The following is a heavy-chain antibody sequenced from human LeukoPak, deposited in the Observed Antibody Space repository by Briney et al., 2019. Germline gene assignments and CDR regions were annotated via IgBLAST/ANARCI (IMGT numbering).Heavy chain of an antibody. D-gene: IGHD5-18*01. J-gene: IGHJ3*02. Sequence: SVKVSCKASGYTFTSYGISWVRQAPGQGLEWMGRIIPILGIANYAQKFQGRVTITADKSTSTAYMELSSLRSEDTAVYYCARDEEYSYGPGAFDIWGQGTMVTVSS. CDR1: GYTFTSYG. CDR3: ARDEEYSYGPGAFDI. V-gene: IGHV1-69*04. CDR2: IIPILGIA.